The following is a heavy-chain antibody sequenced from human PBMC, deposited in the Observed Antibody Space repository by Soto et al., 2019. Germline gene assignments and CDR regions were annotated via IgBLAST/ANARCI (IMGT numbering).Heavy chain of an antibody. V-gene: IGHV3-21*01. CDR3: ARDLSIVSSKTGWFDP. Sequence: GGSLRLSCAASGFTFSSYSMNWVRQAPGKGLEWVSSISSSSSYIYYADSVKGRFTISRDNAKNSLYLQMNSLRAEDTAVYYCARDLSIVSSKTGWFDPWGQGTLVTVSS. D-gene: IGHD3-16*02. J-gene: IGHJ5*02. CDR1: GFTFSSYS. CDR2: ISSSSSYI.